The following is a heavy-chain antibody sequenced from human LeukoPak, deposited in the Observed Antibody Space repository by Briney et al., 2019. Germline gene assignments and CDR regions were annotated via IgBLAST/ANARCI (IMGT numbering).Heavy chain of an antibody. J-gene: IGHJ4*02. Sequence: GGSLTLSCTISGFALSNYWRYYVRQAPGKGLEWVSRIKSDGSGITYSDSVEGRFTISRDNFKNTFLQMNSLRDEDTAMYYCVMGHTIDYWGQGTLVTVSS. V-gene: IGHV3-74*03. CDR3: VMGHTIDY. CDR1: GFALSNYW. D-gene: IGHD1-26*01. CDR2: IKSDGSGI.